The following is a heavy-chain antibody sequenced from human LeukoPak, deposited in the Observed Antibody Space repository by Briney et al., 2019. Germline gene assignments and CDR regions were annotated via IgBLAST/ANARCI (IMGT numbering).Heavy chain of an antibody. Sequence: SHTLSLTCVISGDSVSGKSGAWNWIRQSRSRGLEWLGKTYYRSKSYNDYAVSVKSRITINPDTTKNQLSLHLNSVTPEDTAVYYCARSLWGGAFDIWGQGTMVAVSS. D-gene: IGHD3-16*01. V-gene: IGHV6-1*01. J-gene: IGHJ3*02. CDR2: TYYRSKSYN. CDR3: ARSLWGGAFDI. CDR1: GDSVSGKSGA.